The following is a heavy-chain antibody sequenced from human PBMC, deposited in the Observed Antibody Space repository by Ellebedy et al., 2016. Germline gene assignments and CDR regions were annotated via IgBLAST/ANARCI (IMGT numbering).Heavy chain of an antibody. Sequence: GESLKISCAASGFTFSNFFMSWVRQAPGKGLEWVSTISAGGVNTFLADSVKGRFTISRDNSRYTLYLQMNSLRTEDTAVYYCRPGHYSGSWGQGTLVTVSS. J-gene: IGHJ4*02. CDR2: ISAGGVNT. CDR3: RPGHYSGS. CDR1: GFTFSNFF. V-gene: IGHV3-23*01.